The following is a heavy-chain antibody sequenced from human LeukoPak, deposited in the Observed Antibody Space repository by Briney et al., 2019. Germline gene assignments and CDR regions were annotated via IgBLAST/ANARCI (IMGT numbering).Heavy chain of an antibody. J-gene: IGHJ4*02. D-gene: IGHD3-10*01. CDR3: ARVMEWYGYYFDY. V-gene: IGHV3-7*01. CDR1: GFTFSSYG. CDR2: IKQDGSEK. Sequence: GGSLRLSCAASGFTFSSYGMSWVRQAPGKGLEWVANIKQDGSEKYYVDSVKGRFTISRDNAKNSLYLQMNSLRAEDTAVYYCARVMEWYGYYFDYWGQGTLVTVSS.